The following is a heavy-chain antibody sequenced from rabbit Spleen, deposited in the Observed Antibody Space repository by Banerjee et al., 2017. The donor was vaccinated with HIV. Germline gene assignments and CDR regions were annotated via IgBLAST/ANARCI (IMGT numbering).Heavy chain of an antibody. Sequence: QEQLTETGGGLVKPGGTLTLSCKASGIDLMSIAMSWVRQAPGKGLEWIGDIYPVFGIRNYANGVQGRFTISSHNAQNTLYLQLNSLTAADTATYFCVREAGYGGYGDGNLWGPGTLVTVS. V-gene: IGHV1S47*01. D-gene: IGHD6-1*01. CDR1: GIDLMSIA. J-gene: IGHJ4*01. CDR3: VREAGYGGYGDGNL. CDR2: IYPVFGIR.